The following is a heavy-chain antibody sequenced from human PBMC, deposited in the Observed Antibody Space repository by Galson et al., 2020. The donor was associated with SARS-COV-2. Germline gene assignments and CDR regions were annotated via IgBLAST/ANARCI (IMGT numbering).Heavy chain of an antibody. D-gene: IGHD3-22*01. V-gene: IGHV1-2*02. Sequence: ASVKVSCKASGYTFTDYLMHWVRQAPGQGLEWMGWINPNSGDTNYLQKLHGRVSMTRDTSISTVYMEMSRLTSDDTAVYYCAWGWGRGYDHWGQGTLVTVSS. CDR3: AWGWGRGYDH. J-gene: IGHJ4*02. CDR1: GYTFTDYL. CDR2: INPNSGDT.